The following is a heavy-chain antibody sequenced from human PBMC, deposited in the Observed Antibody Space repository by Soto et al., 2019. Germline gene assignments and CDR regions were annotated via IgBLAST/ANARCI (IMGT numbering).Heavy chain of an antibody. CDR3: TRANWYSEY. CDR1: GGSISNHY. Sequence: QVQLQESGPGLVKPSETLSLTCTVSGGSISNHYWSWIRQPPGKGLEWIGYIYYNGNTNYNPSLKSRVTRSVDPSKNQISLKLSSVTAADTAVYYCTRANWYSEYWGQGTLVTVSS. V-gene: IGHV4-59*11. CDR2: IYYNGNT. J-gene: IGHJ4*02. D-gene: IGHD7-27*01.